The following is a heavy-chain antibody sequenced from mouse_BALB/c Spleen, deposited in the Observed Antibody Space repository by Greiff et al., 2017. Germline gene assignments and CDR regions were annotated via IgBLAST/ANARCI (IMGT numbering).Heavy chain of an antibody. Sequence: EVHLVESGGGLVQPGGSLKLSCAASGFTFSSYGMSWVRQTPDKRLELVATINSNGGSTYYPDSVKGRSTISRDNAKNTLYLQMSSLKSEDAAMYYCAREGWDGVFDYWGQGTTLTVSS. CDR1: GFTFSSYG. J-gene: IGHJ2*01. V-gene: IGHV5-6-3*01. CDR3: AREGWDGVFDY. CDR2: INSNGGST. D-gene: IGHD4-1*01.